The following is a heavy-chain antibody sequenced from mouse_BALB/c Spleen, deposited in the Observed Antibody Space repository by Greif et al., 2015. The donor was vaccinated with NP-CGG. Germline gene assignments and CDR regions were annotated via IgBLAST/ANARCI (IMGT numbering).Heavy chain of an antibody. CDR1: GFTFSSYG. D-gene: IGHD1-1*01. V-gene: IGHV5-6-3*01. Sequence: EVKLVESGGGLVQPGGSLKLSCAASGFTFSSYGMSWVRQTPDKRLELVATINSNGGSTYYPDSVKGRFTISRDNAKNTLYLQMSSLKSEDTAMYYCARGPNYGAAMDYWGQGTSVTVSS. CDR2: INSNGGST. J-gene: IGHJ4*01. CDR3: ARGPNYGAAMDY.